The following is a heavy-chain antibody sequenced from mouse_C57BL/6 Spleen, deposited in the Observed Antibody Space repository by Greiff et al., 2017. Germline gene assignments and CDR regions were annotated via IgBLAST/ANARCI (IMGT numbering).Heavy chain of an antibody. Sequence: QVQLQQSGAELVKPGASVKLSCKASGYTFTSYWMHWVKQRPGQGLEWIGMIHPNSGSTNYNEKFKSKATLTVDKSSSTAYMQLSSLTSEDSAVYYCSREEGGSSSWFAYWGKGTLVTVSA. CDR2: IHPNSGST. CDR1: GYTFTSYW. J-gene: IGHJ3*01. CDR3: SREEGGSSSWFAY. D-gene: IGHD1-1*01. V-gene: IGHV1-64*01.